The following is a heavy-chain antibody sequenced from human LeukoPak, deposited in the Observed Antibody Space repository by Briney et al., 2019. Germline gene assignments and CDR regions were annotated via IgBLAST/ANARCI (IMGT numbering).Heavy chain of an antibody. Sequence: PGGAPGLSCAASGFTFSRYWMPWGRPAPGEGVGGVSPINSDGSSTSYADSVKGRFTISRDNSKNTLYLQMNSLRAEDTALYSCAKCAKTPEGGSGWCNWFDTWGQGTLVIVSS. CDR1: GFTFSRYW. CDR3: AKCAKTPEGGSGWCNWFDT. V-gene: IGHV3-74*01. D-gene: IGHD3-3*01. CDR2: INSDGSST. J-gene: IGHJ5*02.